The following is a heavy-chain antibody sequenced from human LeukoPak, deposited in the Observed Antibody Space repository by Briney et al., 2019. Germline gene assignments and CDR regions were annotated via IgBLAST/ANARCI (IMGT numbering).Heavy chain of an antibody. CDR3: ARPRGSTAMVAGALNY. J-gene: IGHJ4*02. Sequence: SVKVSCKASGGTFSSYAISWVRQAPEQGLEWMGGIIPIFGTANYAQKFQGRVTITADESTSTAYMELSSLRSEDTAVYYCARPRGSTAMVAGALNYWGQGTLVTVSS. D-gene: IGHD5-18*01. CDR2: IIPIFGTA. CDR1: GGTFSSYA. V-gene: IGHV1-69*13.